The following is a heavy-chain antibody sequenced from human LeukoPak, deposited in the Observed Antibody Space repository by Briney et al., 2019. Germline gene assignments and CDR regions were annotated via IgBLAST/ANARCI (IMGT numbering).Heavy chain of an antibody. CDR1: GYTLTGYY. Sequence: GSVKGSCKESGYTLTGYYMHWGRQAPGQGLEWVGWINPNSGGTNYAQKFQGRVTMTRDTSISTAYMELSRLRSDDTAVYYCARVLHYYGSGSYYNLGYWGQGTLVTVSS. D-gene: IGHD3-10*01. CDR2: INPNSGGT. CDR3: ARVLHYYGSGSYYNLGY. J-gene: IGHJ4*02. V-gene: IGHV1-2*02.